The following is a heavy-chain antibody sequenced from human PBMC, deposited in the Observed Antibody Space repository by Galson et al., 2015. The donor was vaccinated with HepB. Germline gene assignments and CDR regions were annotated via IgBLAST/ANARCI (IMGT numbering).Heavy chain of an antibody. CDR2: ISGSGGST. Sequence: SLRLSCAASGFTFSSYAMSWVRQAPGKGLEWVSGISGSGGSTYYADSVKGRFTISKDNSKNTLYLQMNSLRAEDTAVYYCAKDLSTVATIGCDYWGQGTLVTVSS. CDR1: GFTFSSYA. CDR3: AKDLSTVATIGCDY. J-gene: IGHJ4*02. D-gene: IGHD4-23*01. V-gene: IGHV3-23*01.